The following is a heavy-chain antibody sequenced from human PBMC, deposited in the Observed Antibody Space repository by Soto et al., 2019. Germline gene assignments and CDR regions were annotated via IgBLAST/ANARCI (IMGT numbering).Heavy chain of an antibody. CDR3: ARDPPDFNSGFDS. J-gene: IGHJ4*02. CDR1: GDSVSNNGAT. CDR2: ASYRSRWHY. D-gene: IGHD1-26*01. V-gene: IGHV6-1*01. Sequence: PSQTLSLTCAICGDSVSNNGATANWSRQSPSKGLEWLVLASYRSRWHYDYATSVRSRISINPDTSKNQFSLQLSSVTPEDQAVYYCARDPPDFNSGFDSWGQGSLVTSPQ.